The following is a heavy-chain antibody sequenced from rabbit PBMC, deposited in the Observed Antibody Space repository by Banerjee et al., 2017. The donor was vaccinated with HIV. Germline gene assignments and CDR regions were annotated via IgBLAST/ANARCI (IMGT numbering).Heavy chain of an antibody. CDR1: GFSFSSSYY. J-gene: IGHJ4*01. CDR3: ARGYAGNGAYSYYFTL. CDR2: IYTGSSGIT. V-gene: IGHV1S45*01. Sequence: QEQLEESGGDLVKPEGFLTLTCTASGFSFSSSYYMCWVRQAPGKGLEWIGCIYTGSSGITYYASWAKGRFTISKTSSTTVTLQMTSLTAADTATYFCARGYAGNGAYSYYFTLWGPGTLVTVS. D-gene: IGHD4-2*01.